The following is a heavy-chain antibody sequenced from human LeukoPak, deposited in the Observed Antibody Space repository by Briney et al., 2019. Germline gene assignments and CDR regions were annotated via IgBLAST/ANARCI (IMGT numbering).Heavy chain of an antibody. J-gene: IGHJ6*03. CDR1: GYTFTGYY. Sequence: ASVQVSCKASGYTFTGYYIHWVRHALGQGLEWMGWINPNSGGTNYAQKFEGRVTMTSETSITTTYMKMSRLRPDETAMYYFARDRNHYGSGRGYMDVWGKGTTVTVSS. CDR2: INPNSGGT. D-gene: IGHD3-10*01. CDR3: ARDRNHYGSGRGYMDV. V-gene: IGHV1-2*02.